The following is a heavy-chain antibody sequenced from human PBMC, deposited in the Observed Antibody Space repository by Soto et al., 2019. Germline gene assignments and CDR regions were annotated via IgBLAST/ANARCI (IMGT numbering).Heavy chain of an antibody. J-gene: IGHJ4*02. CDR2: ISWNSGAI. CDR1: GFTFDDHA. Sequence: GGSLRLSCAASGFTFDDHAMHWVRQAPGKGLEWVSGISWNSGAIDYADSVKGRFTISRDNAKNSLYLQMNSLRPEDTALYYCAKNRAGGYDFDYWGQGTLVTVSS. D-gene: IGHD5-12*01. CDR3: AKNRAGGYDFDY. V-gene: IGHV3-9*01.